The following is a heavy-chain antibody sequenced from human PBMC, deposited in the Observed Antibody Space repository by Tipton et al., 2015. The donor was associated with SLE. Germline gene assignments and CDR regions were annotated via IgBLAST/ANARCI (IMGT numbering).Heavy chain of an antibody. CDR2: IYYSGST. CDR1: GFSISSGPY. Sequence: TLSLTCAVSGFSISSGPYWGWVRQPPGKGLEWIGSIYYSGSTYYNPSLKSRVTISVDTSKNQFSLKLSSVTAADTAVYYCVRPGGGFDYWGQGTLVTVSS. D-gene: IGHD2-15*01. V-gene: IGHV4-38-2*01. CDR3: VRPGGGFDY. J-gene: IGHJ4*02.